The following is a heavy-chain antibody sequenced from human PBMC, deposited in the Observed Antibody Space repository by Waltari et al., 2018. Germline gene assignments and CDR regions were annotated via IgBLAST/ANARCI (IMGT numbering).Heavy chain of an antibody. V-gene: IGHV1-69*13. Sequence: QVQLVQSGAEVKKPGSSVKVSCKASGGNLSSYAISWVRQAPGQGLEWMGGIIPIFGAANYAQKVQGRVTITADESTSTAYMELSSLRSEDTAVYYCARERPYGDYFDYWGQGTLVTVSS. CDR1: GGNLSSYA. CDR3: ARERPYGDYFDY. J-gene: IGHJ4*02. CDR2: IIPIFGAA. D-gene: IGHD4-17*01.